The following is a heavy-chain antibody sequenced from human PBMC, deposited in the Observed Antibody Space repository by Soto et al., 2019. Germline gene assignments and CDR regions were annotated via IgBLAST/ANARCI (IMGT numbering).Heavy chain of an antibody. J-gene: IGHJ4*02. V-gene: IGHV1-2*02. Sequence: QALLVQSGAEAKKPGASVKVSCEASGYTFVAYYVFWVRQAPGHGLEWMGWINPKTGDKNYAQNFQGRVTMTRDTSISTAYMELSRLTSDDTALYYCARQLAYCGGDCYTEPIDYWGQGTPVTVSS. D-gene: IGHD2-21*02. CDR3: ARQLAYCGGDCYTEPIDY. CDR1: GYTFVAYY. CDR2: INPKTGDK.